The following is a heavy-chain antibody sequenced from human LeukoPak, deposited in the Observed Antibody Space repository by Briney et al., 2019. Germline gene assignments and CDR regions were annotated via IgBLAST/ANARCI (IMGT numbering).Heavy chain of an antibody. J-gene: IGHJ4*02. CDR2: IYSGGST. D-gene: IGHD3-22*01. V-gene: IGHV3-53*01. CDR1: GFTVSSNY. Sequence: GGSLRLSCAASGFTVSSNYMSWVRQAPGKGLEWVSVIYSGGSTYYADSVKGRFTISRDNSKNTLYLQMNSLRAEDTAVYYCARDPPGYYYDSSGYSSWGQGTLVTVSS. CDR3: ARDPPGYYYDSSGYSS.